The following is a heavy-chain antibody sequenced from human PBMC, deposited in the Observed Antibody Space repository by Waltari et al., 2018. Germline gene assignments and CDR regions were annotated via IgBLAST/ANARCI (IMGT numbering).Heavy chain of an antibody. CDR3: ARSPTMVQGDAFDI. CDR1: GYSFTSYW. Sequence: EVQLVQSGAEVKKPGESLKISCKGSGYSFTSYWIGWVRQMPGKGLEWMGIIYPGDSDTRYSPPLHGQVTISADKCISTAYLQWSSLKVSDTAMYYCARSPTMVQGDAFDIWGQGTMVTGSS. J-gene: IGHJ3*02. CDR2: IYPGDSDT. V-gene: IGHV5-51*03. D-gene: IGHD3-10*01.